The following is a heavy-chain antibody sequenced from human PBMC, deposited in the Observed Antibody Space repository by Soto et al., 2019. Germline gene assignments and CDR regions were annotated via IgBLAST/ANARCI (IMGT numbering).Heavy chain of an antibody. V-gene: IGHV3-11*06. CDR2: ISSSSSYT. J-gene: IGHJ5*02. D-gene: IGHD5-12*01. CDR3: ARVVTRDGYINWFDP. CDR1: GFTFSGYY. Sequence: GGSLRLSCAASGFTFSGYYMSWIRQAPGKGLEWVSYISSSSSYTNYADSVKGRFTISRDNAKNSLYLQMNSLRAEDTAVYYCARVVTRDGYINWFDPWGQGTLVTVSS.